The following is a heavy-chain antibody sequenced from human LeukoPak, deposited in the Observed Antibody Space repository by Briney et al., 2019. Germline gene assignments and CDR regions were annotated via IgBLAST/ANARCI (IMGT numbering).Heavy chain of an antibody. CDR2: INPNSGGT. D-gene: IGHD2-15*01. CDR1: GYTFTGYY. Sequence: ASVKVSCKASGYTFTGYYMHWVRQAPGQGLEWMGWINPNSGGTNYAQKFQGRVTMTRDTSISTAYMELSRLRSDDTAVYYCARVVAANVWFDPWGQGTLVTVSS. V-gene: IGHV1-2*02. CDR3: ARVVAANVWFDP. J-gene: IGHJ5*02.